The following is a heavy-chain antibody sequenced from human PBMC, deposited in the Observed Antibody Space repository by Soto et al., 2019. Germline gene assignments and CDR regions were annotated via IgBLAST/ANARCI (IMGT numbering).Heavy chain of an antibody. CDR1: GGSYTSYW. D-gene: IGHD3-3*01. J-gene: IGHJ6*01. CDR2: IYPGDSDT. CDR3: AILPRVLEFTDYYYGMDF. Sequence: PEDCLNKSCQASGGSYTSYWICRVRQLPAKGLEWMGIIYPGDSDTRYSPSFQGQFTISADKSISTAYLQWSSLKASDTAMYYCAILPRVLEFTDYYYGMDFCGQGTIVSLSS. V-gene: IGHV5-51*01.